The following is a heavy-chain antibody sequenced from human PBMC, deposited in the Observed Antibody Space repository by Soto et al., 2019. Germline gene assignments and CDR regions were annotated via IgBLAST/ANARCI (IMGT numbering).Heavy chain of an antibody. CDR2: IYSDDNT. CDR1: GITATNGH. Sequence: DVQLVKSGGGLIQPGGSLRLSCAASGITATNGHMSWVRQAPGKGLEWVSVIYSDDNTYYADSVKGRFTISRDTSNNPVYLQMNSLRAEDTAVYYCARDWNGDKYFDFWDQGSLVTVSS. CDR3: ARDWNGDKYFDF. J-gene: IGHJ4*02. V-gene: IGHV3-53*01. D-gene: IGHD4-17*01.